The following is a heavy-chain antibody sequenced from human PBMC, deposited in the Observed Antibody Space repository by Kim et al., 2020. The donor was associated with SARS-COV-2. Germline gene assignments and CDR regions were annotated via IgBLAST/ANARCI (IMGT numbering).Heavy chain of an antibody. Sequence: GESLKISCKGSGYSFPSYWIGWVRQMPGKGLEWMGIIYPGDSDTRYSPSFQGQVTISAVKSISTAYLQWSSLKASDTAMYYCATVSESRILTGYPYAFDIWGHGTMVTVSS. J-gene: IGHJ3*02. CDR1: GYSFPSYW. CDR3: ATVSESRILTGYPYAFDI. V-gene: IGHV5-51*01. CDR2: IYPGDSDT. D-gene: IGHD3-9*01.